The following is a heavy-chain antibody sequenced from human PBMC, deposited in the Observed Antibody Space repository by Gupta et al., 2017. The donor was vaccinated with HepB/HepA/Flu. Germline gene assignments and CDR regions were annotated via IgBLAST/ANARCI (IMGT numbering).Heavy chain of an antibody. D-gene: IGHD6-19*01. CDR2: ISISGFNT. CDR3: ATDRGGSVAGNWFDP. J-gene: IGHJ5*02. Sequence: EVQLLESGGGLVQPGGSLRLSCAVSGLTLNNYAMSWVRQAPGKGLEWVSAISISGFNTYYADSVKGRFTISRDTSEDTLYLQMNSLRAGDTAVYYCATDRGGSVAGNWFDPWGQGTLVTVSS. CDR1: GLTLNNYA. V-gene: IGHV3-23*01.